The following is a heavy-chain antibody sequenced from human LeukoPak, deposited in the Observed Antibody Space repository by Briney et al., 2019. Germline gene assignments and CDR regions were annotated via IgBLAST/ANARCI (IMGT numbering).Heavy chain of an antibody. V-gene: IGHV1-69*04. Sequence: SVKVSCKASGGTFSSYAISWVRQAPGQGLEWMGRIIPILGIANYAQKFQGRVTITADKSTSTAYMELSSLRSEDTAVYYCAREAIAVAGTTLDYWGQRTLVTVSS. CDR1: GGTFSSYA. J-gene: IGHJ4*02. CDR2: IIPILGIA. D-gene: IGHD6-19*01. CDR3: AREAIAVAGTTLDY.